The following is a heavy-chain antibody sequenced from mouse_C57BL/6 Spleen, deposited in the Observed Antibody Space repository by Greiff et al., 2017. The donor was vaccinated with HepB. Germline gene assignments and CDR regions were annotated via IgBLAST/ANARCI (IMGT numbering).Heavy chain of an antibody. J-gene: IGHJ2*01. V-gene: IGHV1-82*01. D-gene: IGHD1-1*01. Sequence: QVQLQQSGPELVKPGASVKISCKASGYAFSSSWMNWVKQRPGKGLEWIGRIYPGDGDTNYNGKFKGKATLTADKSSSTAYMQLSSLTSEDSAVYFCARDTTVVDTDFDYWGQGTTLTVSS. CDR2: IYPGDGDT. CDR3: ARDTTVVDTDFDY. CDR1: GYAFSSSW.